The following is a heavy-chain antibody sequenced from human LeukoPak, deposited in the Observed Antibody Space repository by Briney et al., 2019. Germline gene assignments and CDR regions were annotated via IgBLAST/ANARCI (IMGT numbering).Heavy chain of an antibody. CDR1: GYTFTGYY. CDR2: ISAYNGNT. D-gene: IGHD1-26*01. Sequence: GASVKVSCKASGYTFTGYYMHWVRQAPGQGLEWMGWISAYNGNTNYAQKLQGRVTMTTDTSTSTAYMELRSLRSDDTAVYYCARDQGGSYDFDYWGQGTLVTVSS. J-gene: IGHJ4*02. CDR3: ARDQGGSYDFDY. V-gene: IGHV1-18*04.